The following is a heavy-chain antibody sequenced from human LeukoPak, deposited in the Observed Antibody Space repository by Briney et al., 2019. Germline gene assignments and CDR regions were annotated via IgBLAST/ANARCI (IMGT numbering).Heavy chain of an antibody. CDR1: GFTFSSYS. V-gene: IGHV3-23*01. CDR2: ISNTGRAT. J-gene: IGHJ5*02. CDR3: AHQVPPNDEFFDH. Sequence: GGSLRLSCVASGFTFSSYSMHWVRQAQGEGLEWLSGISNTGRATDYADSIKGRFTISRDNSKNTVFLQMDSLRAEDTAEYFCAHQVPPNDEFFDHWGQGTLVTVSS.